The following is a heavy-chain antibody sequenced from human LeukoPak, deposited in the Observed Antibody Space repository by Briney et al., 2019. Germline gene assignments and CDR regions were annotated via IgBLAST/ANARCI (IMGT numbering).Heavy chain of an antibody. D-gene: IGHD3-22*01. V-gene: IGHV3-53*01. J-gene: IGHJ4*02. Sequence: GGSLRLSCAASGFTVDSNYLSWVRQAPGKGLEWVSTIYTGGNTYYAASVKGRFTISRDFSKNTVFLHMNSLRAEDTAMYSCARGDDSGYYDYFDYWGQGALVTVSS. CDR2: IYTGGNT. CDR3: ARGDDSGYYDYFDY. CDR1: GFTVDSNY.